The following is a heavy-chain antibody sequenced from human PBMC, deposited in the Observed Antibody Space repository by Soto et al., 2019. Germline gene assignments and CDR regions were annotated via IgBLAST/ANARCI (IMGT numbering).Heavy chain of an antibody. J-gene: IGHJ6*02. CDR1: GGTFSSYA. D-gene: IGHD3-10*01. CDR3: ARARYYYGSGTMIFYYGMDV. Sequence: SVKVSCKASGGTFSSYAISWVRQAPGQGLEWMGGIIPIFGTANYAQKFQGRVTITADESTSTAYMELSSLRSEDTAVYYCARARYYYGSGTMIFYYGMDVWGQGTTVTVSS. CDR2: IIPIFGTA. V-gene: IGHV1-69*13.